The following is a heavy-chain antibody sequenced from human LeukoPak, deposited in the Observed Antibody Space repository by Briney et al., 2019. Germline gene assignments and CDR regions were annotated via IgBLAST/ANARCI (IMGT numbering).Heavy chain of an antibody. Sequence: SETLSLTCIVSDGSITNYDWIWIRQPAGKGLEWVGRISTSGSTTYNPSLKSRVTMSVDTSKKWVSLRLSSVTAADTAVYYCARAPSSGTYHYFAYWGQGTLVTVSS. D-gene: IGHD3-22*01. CDR3: ARAPSSGTYHYFAY. CDR1: DGSITNYD. J-gene: IGHJ4*02. V-gene: IGHV4-4*07. CDR2: ISTSGST.